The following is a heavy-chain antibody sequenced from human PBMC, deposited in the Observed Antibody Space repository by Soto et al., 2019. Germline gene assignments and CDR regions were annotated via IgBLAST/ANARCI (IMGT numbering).Heavy chain of an antibody. CDR2: INHSGST. CDR1: GGSFSGYY. J-gene: IGHJ4*02. V-gene: IGHV4-34*01. D-gene: IGHD3-22*01. CDR3: ARHYYDSSGYYPFFDY. Sequence: PSETLSLTCAVYGGSFSGYYWSWIRQPPGKGLEWIGEINHSGSTNYNPSLKSRVTISVDTSKNQFSLKLSSVTAADTAVYYCARHYYDSSGYYPFFDYWGQGTLVTVSS.